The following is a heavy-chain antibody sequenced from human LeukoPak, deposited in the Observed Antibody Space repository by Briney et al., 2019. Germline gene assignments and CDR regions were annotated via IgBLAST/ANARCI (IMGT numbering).Heavy chain of an antibody. J-gene: IGHJ3*02. CDR3: AKDRGSYSSDAFDI. CDR2: ISWNSGSI. V-gene: IGHV3-9*03. D-gene: IGHD1-26*01. CDR1: RFTLDDYA. Sequence: PGGSLRLSCAASRFTLDDYAMHWVRQAPAKGLEWVSGISWNSGSIRYADSVKGRFTISRDNAKNSPYLQMNSLRAEDMALYYCAKDRGSYSSDAFDIWGQGTMVTVSS.